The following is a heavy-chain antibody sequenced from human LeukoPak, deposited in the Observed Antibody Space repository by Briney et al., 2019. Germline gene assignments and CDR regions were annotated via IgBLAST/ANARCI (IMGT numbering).Heavy chain of an antibody. CDR2: REHSGRT. D-gene: IGHD1-14*01. V-gene: IGHV4-30-2*01. CDR3: VRERSGLRYEMGLLEI. Sequence: SETLSLTCAVSGGSIGGGGFSWGWIRQPPGKGLEWIGYREHSGRTYYNASLTRRVTISVDRYKNQFSLKLSSVTAADTAVYYCVRERSGLRYEMGLLEICGQRTMVTVSS. CDR1: GGSIGGGGFS. J-gene: IGHJ3*02.